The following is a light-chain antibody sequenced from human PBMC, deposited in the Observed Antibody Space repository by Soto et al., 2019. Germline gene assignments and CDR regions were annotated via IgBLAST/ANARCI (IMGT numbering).Light chain of an antibody. Sequence: DIQMTQSPSSLSASVGDRVIITCQASQGSNNYLNWYQHKPGKAPNLLIYDASYLETGVPSRFSGSGSGTYFTFTISSLQPEDVATYYCQQFDNLLLYTFGQGTKLEIK. CDR2: DAS. CDR1: QGSNNY. CDR3: QQFDNLLLYT. J-gene: IGKJ2*01. V-gene: IGKV1-33*01.